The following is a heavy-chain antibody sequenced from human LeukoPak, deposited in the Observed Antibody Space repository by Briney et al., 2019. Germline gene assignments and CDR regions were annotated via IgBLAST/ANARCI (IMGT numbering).Heavy chain of an antibody. D-gene: IGHD5-12*01. CDR3: ARSTIVATITSWFDP. CDR2: IYYSGST. J-gene: IGHJ5*02. V-gene: IGHV4-39*07. CDR1: GGSISCSTYY. Sequence: SETLSLTCTVSGGSISCSTYYWGWIRQPPGKGLEWIGSIYYSGSTYYNPSLKSRVTISVDTSKNQFSLKLTSVTAADTAVYYCARSTIVATITSWFDPWGQGTLVTVSS.